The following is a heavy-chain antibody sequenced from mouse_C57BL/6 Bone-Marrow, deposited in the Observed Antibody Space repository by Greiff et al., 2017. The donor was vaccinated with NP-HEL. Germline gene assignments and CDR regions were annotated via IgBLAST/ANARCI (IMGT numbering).Heavy chain of an antibody. CDR2: ISSGGSYT. Sequence: EVQLVESGGDLVKPGGSLKLSCAASGFTFSSYGMSWVRQTPDKRLEWVATISSGGSYTYYPDSVKGRVTISRDNAKNTLYLQMSSLKSEDTAMYYCARQRSGYFDYWGQGTTLTVSS. V-gene: IGHV5-6*01. CDR1: GFTFSSYG. CDR3: ARQRSGYFDY. D-gene: IGHD1-1*01. J-gene: IGHJ2*01.